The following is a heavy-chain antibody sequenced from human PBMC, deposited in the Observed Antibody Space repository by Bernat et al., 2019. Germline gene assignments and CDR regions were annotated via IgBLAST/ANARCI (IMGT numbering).Heavy chain of an antibody. Sequence: QVQLVQSGAEVKKPGSSVKVSCKASGGTFSSYTISWVRQAPGQGLEWMGRIIPILGIANYSQKFQGRVTITADKSTSTAYMERSSLRSEDTAVYYCARETYYYGSGRGWFDPWGQGTLVTVSS. CDR3: ARETYYYGSGRGWFDP. D-gene: IGHD3-10*01. J-gene: IGHJ5*02. CDR2: IIPILGIA. V-gene: IGHV1-69*08. CDR1: GGTFSSYT.